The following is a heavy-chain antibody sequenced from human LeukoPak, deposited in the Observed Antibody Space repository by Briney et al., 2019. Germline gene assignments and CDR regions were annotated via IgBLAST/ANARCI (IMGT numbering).Heavy chain of an antibody. D-gene: IGHD3-9*01. J-gene: IGHJ5*02. CDR1: GYTFTSYG. V-gene: IGHV1-18*01. Sequence: ASVKVSCKASGYTFTSYGISWVRQAPGQGLEWMGWISAYNGNTNYAQKLQGRVTMTTDTSTSTAYMELRSLRSDDTAVYYCARDFRSYDILTGDPSELGPWGQGTLVTVSS. CDR3: ARDFRSYDILTGDPSELGP. CDR2: ISAYNGNT.